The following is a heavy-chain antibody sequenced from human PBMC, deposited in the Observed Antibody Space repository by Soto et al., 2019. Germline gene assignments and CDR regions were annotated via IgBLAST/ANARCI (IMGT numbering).Heavy chain of an antibody. J-gene: IGHJ6*02. D-gene: IGHD6-13*01. V-gene: IGHV4-34*01. Sequence: QVQLQQWGAGLLKPSETLSLTCAVYGGSFSGYYWSWIRQPPAKGLEWIGQINHSGSTDYNPSLKSRVIIPVDTSKNQFSLNLKSVTAADTAVYYCARWTVSSLNYYYGMDVWGQGTTVTVSS. CDR3: ARWTVSSLNYYYGMDV. CDR1: GGSFSGYY. CDR2: INHSGST.